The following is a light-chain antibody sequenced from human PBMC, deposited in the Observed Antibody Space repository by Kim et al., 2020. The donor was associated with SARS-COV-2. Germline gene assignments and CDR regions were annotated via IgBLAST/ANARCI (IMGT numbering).Light chain of an antibody. CDR1: LRAKKG. CDR2: KDS. CDR3: YSAADNNLI. J-gene: IGLJ2*01. Sequence: PGQAARVPCSGRLRAKKGARWCEQKPGQAPAVVIYKDSERPSGIPGRFSGSNSGTTATLTLTGAQFEDEADYYCYSAADNNLIFGGGTQLTVL. V-gene: IGLV3-27*01.